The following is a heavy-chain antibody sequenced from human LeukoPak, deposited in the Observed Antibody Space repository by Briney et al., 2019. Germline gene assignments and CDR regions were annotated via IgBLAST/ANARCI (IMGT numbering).Heavy chain of an antibody. CDR3: ATSGWWGYFDY. D-gene: IGHD6-19*01. J-gene: IGHJ4*02. CDR2: IYSGGST. CDR1: GFTVSSNY. V-gene: IGHV3-66*01. Sequence: PGGSLRLSCAASGFTVSSNYMSWVRQAPGKGLEWVSIIYSGGSTYYADSVRGRFTISRDNSKNTLYPLMNSLRAEDTAVYYCATSGWWGYFDYWGQGTLVTVSS.